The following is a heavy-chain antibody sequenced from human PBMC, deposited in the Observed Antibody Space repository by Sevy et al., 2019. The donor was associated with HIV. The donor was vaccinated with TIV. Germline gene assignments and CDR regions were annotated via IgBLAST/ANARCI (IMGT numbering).Heavy chain of an antibody. CDR3: ARLGATAVKGDY. D-gene: IGHD5-12*01. V-gene: IGHV4-38-2*01. J-gene: IGHJ4*02. Sequence: SETLSLTCAVSGYSISSGYYWGWIRQPPGKGLEWIGSIYHSGSTYYNSSLKSRVTISVDTSKNQFSLKLSSVTAADTAVYYCARLGATAVKGDYWGQGTLVTVSS. CDR1: GYSISSGYY. CDR2: IYHSGST.